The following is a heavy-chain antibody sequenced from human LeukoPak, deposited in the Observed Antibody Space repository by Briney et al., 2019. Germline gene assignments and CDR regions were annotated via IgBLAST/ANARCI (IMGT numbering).Heavy chain of an antibody. CDR1: GFTFSSYS. Sequence: GGSLRLSCAASGFTFSSYSMNWVRQAPGKGLEWVSSISSSSSYIYYADSVKGRFTISRDNAKNSLYLQMNSLRAEDTAVYYCARDLGLLWFGESNYYMDVWGKGTTVTISS. D-gene: IGHD3-10*01. CDR2: ISSSSSYI. CDR3: ARDLGLLWFGESNYYMDV. J-gene: IGHJ6*03. V-gene: IGHV3-21*01.